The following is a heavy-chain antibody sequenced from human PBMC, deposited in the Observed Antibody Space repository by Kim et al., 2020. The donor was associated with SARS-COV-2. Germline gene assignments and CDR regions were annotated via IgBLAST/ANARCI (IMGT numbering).Heavy chain of an antibody. CDR1: GGTFSSYA. CDR3: ARGGTLKWLGPYNWFDP. Sequence: SVKVSCKASGGTFSSYAISWVRQAPGQGLEWMGGIIPIFGTANYAQKFQGRVTITADESTSTAYMELSSLRSEDTAVYYCARGGTLKWLGPYNWFDPWGQGTLVTVSS. V-gene: IGHV1-69*13. D-gene: IGHD3-22*01. CDR2: IIPIFGTA. J-gene: IGHJ5*02.